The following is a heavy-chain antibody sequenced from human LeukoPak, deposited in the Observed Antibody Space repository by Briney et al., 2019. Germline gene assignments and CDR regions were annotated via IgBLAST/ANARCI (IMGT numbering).Heavy chain of an antibody. CDR3: ARRPATRSQPFDY. CDR1: GGSISSGGYS. V-gene: IGHV4-61*08. D-gene: IGHD5-12*01. J-gene: IGHJ4*02. Sequence: PSQTLSLTCAVSGGSISSGGYSWSWIRQPPGKGLEWIGYIYSSGSTKYNPALKSRVTISVDTSKNQFSLKLTSVTAADTAVYYCARRPATRSQPFDYWGQGTLVTVSS. CDR2: IYSSGST.